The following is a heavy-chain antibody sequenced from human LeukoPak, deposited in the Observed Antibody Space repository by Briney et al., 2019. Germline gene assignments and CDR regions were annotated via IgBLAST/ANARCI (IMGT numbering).Heavy chain of an antibody. D-gene: IGHD3-10*01. J-gene: IGHJ4*02. CDR1: GGSISSYY. CDR3: ARSDYYGSGSYGPSIFDY. V-gene: IGHV4-59*01. Sequence: PSETLSLTCTVSGGSISSYYWSWIRQPPGKGLEWIGYIYYSGSTNYNPSLKSRVTISVDTSKNQFSLKLSSVTAADTAVYYCARSDYYGSGSYGPSIFDYWGPGTLVTVSS. CDR2: IYYSGST.